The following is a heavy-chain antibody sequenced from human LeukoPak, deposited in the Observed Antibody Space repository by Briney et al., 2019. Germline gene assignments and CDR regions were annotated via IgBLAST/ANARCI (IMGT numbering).Heavy chain of an antibody. CDR1: GFIFSSYA. CDR3: ASSSGWYQPFDY. D-gene: IGHD6-19*01. J-gene: IGHJ4*02. Sequence: GGSLRLSRAASGFIFSSYAMSWVRQAPGKGLEWVSYISSSGSTIYYADSVKGRFTISRDNAKNSLYLQMNSLRAEDTAVYYCASSSGWYQPFDYWGQGTLVTVSS. V-gene: IGHV3-48*04. CDR2: ISSSGSTI.